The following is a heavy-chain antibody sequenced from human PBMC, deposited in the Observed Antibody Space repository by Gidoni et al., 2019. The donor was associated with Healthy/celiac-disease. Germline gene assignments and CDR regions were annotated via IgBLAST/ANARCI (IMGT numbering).Heavy chain of an antibody. V-gene: IGHV4-39*01. CDR3: ARHRIDTAMVTTLDY. Sequence: QLQLQESCPGLVKPSETLSLTCPVSGGSISSSSYYWGWIRQPPGKGLEWIGSIDYSGSTYYNPSLKSRVTISVDTSKNQFSLKLSSVTAADTAVYYCARHRIDTAMVTTLDYWGQGTLVTVSS. CDR1: GGSISSSSYY. D-gene: IGHD5-18*01. CDR2: IDYSGST. J-gene: IGHJ4*02.